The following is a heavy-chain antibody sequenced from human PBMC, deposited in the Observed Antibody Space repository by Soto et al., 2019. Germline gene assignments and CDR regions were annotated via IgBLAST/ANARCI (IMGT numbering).Heavy chain of an antibody. Sequence: QVQLEQSGAEVKKPGSSVKVSCKASGGTFRNSAISWVRQAPGQGLEWMGGIMPIFRTPDYAQKFQGRVTITADETTNTAYLELSGLRSDDTAVYFCARDNDRPQLGGNYYYILDLWCHGTTVTVSS. J-gene: IGHJ6*02. CDR1: GGTFRNSA. V-gene: IGHV1-69*12. D-gene: IGHD1-1*01. CDR3: ARDNDRPQLGGNYYYILDL. CDR2: IMPIFRTP.